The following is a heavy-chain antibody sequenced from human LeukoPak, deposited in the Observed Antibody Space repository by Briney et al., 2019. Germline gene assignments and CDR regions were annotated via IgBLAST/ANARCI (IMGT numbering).Heavy chain of an antibody. CDR3: ARVRGILGYCSGGSCFFDAFDI. Sequence: GGSLRLSCAATGFTFSSYWMSWVRQAPGKGLEWVANIKQDGSEKYYVDSVKGRFTISRDNAKNSLYLQTNSLRAEDTAVYYCARVRGILGYCSGGSCFFDAFDIWGQGTMVTVSS. J-gene: IGHJ3*02. CDR1: GFTFSSYW. CDR2: IKQDGSEK. V-gene: IGHV3-7*01. D-gene: IGHD2-15*01.